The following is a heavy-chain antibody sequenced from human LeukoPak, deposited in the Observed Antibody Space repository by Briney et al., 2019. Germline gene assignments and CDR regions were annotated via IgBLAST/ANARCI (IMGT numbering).Heavy chain of an antibody. CDR2: ISYDGSNK. J-gene: IGHJ4*02. V-gene: IGHV3-30*04. Sequence: PGGSLRLSCVASGFIFSTSAMHWVRQAPGKGLEWVALISYDGSNKYYADSVKGRFTISRDNSKNTLYLQMNSLRAEDTAVYYCAKAVTATTIDYWGQGTLVTVSS. D-gene: IGHD2-21*02. CDR3: AKAVTATTIDY. CDR1: GFIFSTSA.